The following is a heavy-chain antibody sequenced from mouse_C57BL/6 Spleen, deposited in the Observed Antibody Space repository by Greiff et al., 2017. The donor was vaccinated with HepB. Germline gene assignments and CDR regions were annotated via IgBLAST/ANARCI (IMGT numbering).Heavy chain of an antibody. CDR1: GYSFTSYY. D-gene: IGHD2-5*01. Sequence: QVHVKQSGPELVKPGASVKISCKASGYSFTSYYIHWVKQRPGQGLEWIGWIYPGSGNTKYNEKFKGKATLTADTSSSTAYMQLSSLTSEDSAVYYCARRTYYSNEDAMDYWGQGTSVTVSS. CDR2: IYPGSGNT. V-gene: IGHV1-66*01. J-gene: IGHJ4*01. CDR3: ARRTYYSNEDAMDY.